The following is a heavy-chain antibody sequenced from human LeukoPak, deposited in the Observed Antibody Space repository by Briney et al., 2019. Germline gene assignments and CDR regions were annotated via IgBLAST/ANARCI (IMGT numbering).Heavy chain of an antibody. CDR3: ASPDYDSSGYYGFDY. V-gene: IGHV1-46*01. CDR2: INPSGGST. D-gene: IGHD3-22*01. J-gene: IGHJ4*02. CDR1: GYTFTSYY. Sequence: APVKVSCKASGYTFTSYYMHWVRQAPGQGLEWMGIINPSGGSTSYAQKFQGRVTMTRDTSTSTVYMELSSLRSEDTAVYYCASPDYDSSGYYGFDYWGQGTLVTVSS.